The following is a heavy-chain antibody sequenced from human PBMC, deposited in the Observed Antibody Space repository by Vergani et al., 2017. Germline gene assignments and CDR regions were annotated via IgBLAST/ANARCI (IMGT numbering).Heavy chain of an antibody. CDR1: GFTVSSNY. CDR3: AAPMVRGLYGMDV. CDR2: IYSGGST. Sequence: EVQLVESGGGLVQPGGSLRLSCAASGFTVSSNYMSWVRQAPGKGLEWVSVIYSGGSTYYAGSVKGRFTISRHNSKNTMYLQMNSLRAEDTAVYYCAAPMVRGLYGMDVWGQGTTVTVSS. D-gene: IGHD3-10*01. J-gene: IGHJ6*02. V-gene: IGHV3-53*04.